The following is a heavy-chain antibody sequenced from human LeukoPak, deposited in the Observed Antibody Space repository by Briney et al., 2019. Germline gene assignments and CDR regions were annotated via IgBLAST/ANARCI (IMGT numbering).Heavy chain of an antibody. Sequence: SETLSLTCTVSGGSISSYYWSWIRQPPGEALEWFGYIYYTGRTNYNPSLKSRVTMSVDTSKNQFSLKLSSVTAADTAVYYCARGEVFGDYWGQGTLVTVSS. CDR1: GGSISSYY. J-gene: IGHJ4*02. CDR3: ARGEVFGDY. V-gene: IGHV4-59*01. CDR2: IYYTGRT. D-gene: IGHD3-16*01.